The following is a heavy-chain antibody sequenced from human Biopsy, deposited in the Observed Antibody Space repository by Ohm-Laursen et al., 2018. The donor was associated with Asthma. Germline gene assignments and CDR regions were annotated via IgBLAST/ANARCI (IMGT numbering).Heavy chain of an antibody. CDR1: GGSITRFY. V-gene: IGHV4-59*07. CDR3: ARGSGSSLSDPDAFDI. D-gene: IGHD2-2*01. J-gene: IGHJ3*02. Sequence: SDTPSLTCTVSGGSITRFYGSWIRQSPGRGLEWIGYIYFSGNTNYNPSLKSRVTISIDTSKNHFSLKLTSVTPADTAAYYCARGSGSSLSDPDAFDIWGQGTMVTVS. CDR2: IYFSGNT.